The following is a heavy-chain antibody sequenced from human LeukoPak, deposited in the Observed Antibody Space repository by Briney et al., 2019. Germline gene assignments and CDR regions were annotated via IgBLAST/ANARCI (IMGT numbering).Heavy chain of an antibody. CDR3: AKDSIAVAGKRGGFDC. V-gene: IGHV3-23*01. Sequence: GGSLRLSCAASGFTFSSYAVSWVRQAPGKGLKWVSGISASGGSTYYADSVKGRFTIFRGNSKNTLYLQMNTLGADDRAVYYCAKDSIAVAGKRGGFDCWGQGTLVTVSS. CDR1: GFTFSSYA. CDR2: ISASGGST. J-gene: IGHJ4*02. D-gene: IGHD6-13*01.